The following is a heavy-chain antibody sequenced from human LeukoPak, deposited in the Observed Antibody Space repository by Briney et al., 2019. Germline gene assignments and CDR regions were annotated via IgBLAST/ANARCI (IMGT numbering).Heavy chain of an antibody. CDR2: ISRSSSTI. V-gene: IGHV3-48*02. CDR3: ASPFSYYYDSTAYQLDY. J-gene: IGHJ4*02. Sequence: PGGSLRLSCAASGFTFSTYSMNWVRQAPGKGLEWVSYISRSSSTIYYADSVKGRFTISRDNAKNSLYLQMNSLRDEDTAVYYCASPFSYYYDSTAYQLDYWGQGTLVTVSS. CDR1: GFTFSTYS. D-gene: IGHD3-22*01.